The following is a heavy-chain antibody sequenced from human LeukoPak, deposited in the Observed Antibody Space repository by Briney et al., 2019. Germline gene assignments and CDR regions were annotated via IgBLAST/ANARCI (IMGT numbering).Heavy chain of an antibody. Sequence: SETLSLTCTVSGGSISSGSYYWSWIRQPAGKGLEWIGRIYTSGSTNYNPSLKSRVTISVDTSKNQFSLKLSSVTAADTAVYYCASFTVTTGNWFDPWGQGTLVTVSS. CDR3: ASFTVTTGNWFDP. J-gene: IGHJ5*02. V-gene: IGHV4-61*02. CDR1: GGSISSGSYY. D-gene: IGHD4-17*01. CDR2: IYTSGST.